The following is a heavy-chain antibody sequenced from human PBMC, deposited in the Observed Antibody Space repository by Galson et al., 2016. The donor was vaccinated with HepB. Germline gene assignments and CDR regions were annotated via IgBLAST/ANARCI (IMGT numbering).Heavy chain of an antibody. CDR2: INGTGTIT. CDR1: GLSFSPYA. CDR3: ARGGLGNYYAYGMDV. V-gene: IGHV3-23*01. D-gene: IGHD3/OR15-3a*01. Sequence: SLRLSCAASGLSFSPYAVSWVRQAPGKGLEWESAINGTGTITKYADSVKGRFTISRDNSKNTMYLQVNSLRAEDTAVYYCARGGLGNYYAYGMDVWGHGTTVTGSS. J-gene: IGHJ6*02.